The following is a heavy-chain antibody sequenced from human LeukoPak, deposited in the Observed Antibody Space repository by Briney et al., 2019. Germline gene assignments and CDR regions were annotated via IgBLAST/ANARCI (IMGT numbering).Heavy chain of an antibody. D-gene: IGHD5-18*01. Sequence: GGSLRLSCAASGFTFSSHWMSWVRQAPGKGLEWVASIKQDGREKHHVDSVKGRFTISRDNSRNTVYLQINSLRADDTAVYYCGKTTVGYSSGQKPAWPVDYWGQGTLVTVSS. J-gene: IGHJ4*02. CDR3: GKTTVGYSSGQKPAWPVDY. CDR2: IKQDGREK. CDR1: GFTFSSHW. V-gene: IGHV3-7*03.